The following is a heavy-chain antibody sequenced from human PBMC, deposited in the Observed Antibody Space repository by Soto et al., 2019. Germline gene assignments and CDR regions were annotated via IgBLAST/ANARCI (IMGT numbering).Heavy chain of an antibody. CDR3: DTKYSMSSSFDF. CDR2: IYYSGST. D-gene: IGHD6-6*01. Sequence: SETLSLTCTVSGGSINSGDYYWTWIRQPPGKGLEWIGYIYYSGSTYYNPSLKSRITMSVDRSKNQFSLKVSSVTAADTAVYYCDTKYSMSSSFDFWGQGTLVTVSS. CDR1: GGSINSGDYY. J-gene: IGHJ4*02. V-gene: IGHV4-30-4*01.